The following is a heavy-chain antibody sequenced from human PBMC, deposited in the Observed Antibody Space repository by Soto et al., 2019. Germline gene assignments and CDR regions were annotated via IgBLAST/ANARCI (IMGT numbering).Heavy chain of an antibody. CDR2: IYWDDDK. CDR3: VKSHVLNSFAFDY. Sequence: QITLKESGPTLVKPTQTLTLTCTVSGLSLSTSGVGVGWIRQPPGKALDWLALIYWDDDKRYSPSLKSTLTITKDTSKNQVVLTMTNVDPVDTATYYCVKSHVLNSFAFDYWGQGILVTVSS. D-gene: IGHD2-15*01. J-gene: IGHJ4*02. CDR1: GLSLSTSGVG. V-gene: IGHV2-5*02.